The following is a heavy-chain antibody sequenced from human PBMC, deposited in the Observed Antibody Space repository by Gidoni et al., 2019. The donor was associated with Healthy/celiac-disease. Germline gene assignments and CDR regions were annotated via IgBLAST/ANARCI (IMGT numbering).Heavy chain of an antibody. CDR3: ARRIAVAGALDY. Sequence: QVQLVQSGAEVNKPGASVKVSCMASGYTFTNYYMPWVRQAPGQGLEWMGIINPSGGSTSYAQKFQGRVTMTRDTSKSTVYMELSSLRSEDTAVYYCARRIAVAGALDYWGQGTLVTVSS. CDR1: GYTFTNYY. J-gene: IGHJ4*02. CDR2: INPSGGST. D-gene: IGHD6-19*01. V-gene: IGHV1-46*03.